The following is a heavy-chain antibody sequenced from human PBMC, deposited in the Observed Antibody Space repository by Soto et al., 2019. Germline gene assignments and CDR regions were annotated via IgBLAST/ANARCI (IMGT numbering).Heavy chain of an antibody. V-gene: IGHV3-30-3*01. Sequence: GSLRLSCAASGFTFTSYPMHWVRQAPGKGLEWVAVLSYDGNNEYYADSVKGRFIISRDNSKHTLYLQMSSLRAEDTAVYFCARAINRDFWSGYLSYGMDVWGQGTTVTVSS. CDR1: GFTFTSYP. D-gene: IGHD3-3*01. J-gene: IGHJ6*02. CDR2: LSYDGNNE. CDR3: ARAINRDFWSGYLSYGMDV.